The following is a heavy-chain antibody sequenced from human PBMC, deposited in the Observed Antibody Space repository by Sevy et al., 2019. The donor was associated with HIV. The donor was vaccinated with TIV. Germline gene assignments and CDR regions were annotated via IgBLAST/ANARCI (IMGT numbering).Heavy chain of an antibody. Sequence: SETRSLTCTVSGGSITSLYWNWIRQPPGKGLEWIANIYYNGHINYNPSLKSRVTLSLDTSKNQFSRRLSSVTAADTAMYYCAGENAWGRGYSWGQGTLVTVSS. D-gene: IGHD1-26*01. V-gene: IGHV4-59*11. J-gene: IGHJ4*02. CDR1: GGSITSLY. CDR2: IYYNGHI. CDR3: AGENAWGRGYS.